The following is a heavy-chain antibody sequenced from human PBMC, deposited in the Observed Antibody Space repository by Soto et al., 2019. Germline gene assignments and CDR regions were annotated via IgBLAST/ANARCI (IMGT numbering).Heavy chain of an antibody. J-gene: IGHJ4*02. D-gene: IGHD3-3*01. Sequence: PSETLSLTCTVSGGSISSGGYYWSWIRQHPGKGLEWIGYIYYSGSTYYNPSLKSRVTISVDTSKNQFSLKLSSVTAADTAVYYCARGTITIFGVTHFDYWGQGTLVTVSS. CDR1: GGSISSGGYY. V-gene: IGHV4-31*03. CDR3: ARGTITIFGVTHFDY. CDR2: IYYSGST.